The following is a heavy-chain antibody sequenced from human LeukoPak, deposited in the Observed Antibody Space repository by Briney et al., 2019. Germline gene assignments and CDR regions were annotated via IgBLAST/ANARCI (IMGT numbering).Heavy chain of an antibody. Sequence: GGSLRLSCAASGFTFSNAWMNWLRQAPGEGLEWVSYLSGRSDSIYYAESVKGRFTISRDNARNSLYLQMNSLRDEDTAVYYCARDFRYRDSSGYYSFDYWGQGTLVTVSS. CDR3: ARDFRYRDSSGYYSFDY. D-gene: IGHD3-22*01. J-gene: IGHJ4*02. CDR2: LSGRSDSI. CDR1: GFTFSNAW. V-gene: IGHV3-48*02.